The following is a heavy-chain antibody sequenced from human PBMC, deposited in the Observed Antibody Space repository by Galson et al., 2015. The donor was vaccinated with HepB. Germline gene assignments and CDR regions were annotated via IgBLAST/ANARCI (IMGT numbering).Heavy chain of an antibody. J-gene: IGHJ4*02. CDR3: ATRAPLSPETTSGRYFDS. Sequence: SLRLSCAASGFTFSNYAISWVRQAPGKGLEWVSGISGSGLTTYYPDSVKGRFTISRDNSKSTVYMQMNSPRADDTAIYYCATRAPLSPETTSGRYFDSWGQGTLVTVSS. CDR2: ISGSGLTT. V-gene: IGHV3-23*01. D-gene: IGHD4-17*01. CDR1: GFTFSNYA.